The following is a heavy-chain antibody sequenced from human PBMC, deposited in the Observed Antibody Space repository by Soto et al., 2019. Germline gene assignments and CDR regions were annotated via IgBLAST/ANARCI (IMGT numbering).Heavy chain of an antibody. J-gene: IGHJ6*04. CDR3: ARGVVPAATRGYYYYGTDV. CDR2: IYYSGST. D-gene: IGHD2-2*01. V-gene: IGHV4-31*03. CDR1: GGSISSGGYY. Sequence: SETLSLTCIVSGGSISSGGYYWSWIRQHPGKGLEWIGYIYYSGSTYYNPSLKSRVTISVDTSKNQFSLKLSSVTAADTAVYYCARGVVPAATRGYYYYGTDVWGKGTTVTVSS.